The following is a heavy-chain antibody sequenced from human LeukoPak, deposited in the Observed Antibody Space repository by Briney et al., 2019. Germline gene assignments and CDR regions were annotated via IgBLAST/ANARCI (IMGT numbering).Heavy chain of an antibody. Sequence: PGRSLRLSCAASGFTFSSYAMHWVRQAPGKGLEWVAVISYDGSNKYYADSVKGRFTISRDSSKNTVYLQMNSLRAEDTAVYYCAKDKNLELTYPPYYYYGMDVWGQGTTVTVSS. D-gene: IGHD1-7*01. CDR2: ISYDGSNK. CDR1: GFTFSSYA. V-gene: IGHV3-30-3*01. J-gene: IGHJ6*02. CDR3: AKDKNLELTYPPYYYYGMDV.